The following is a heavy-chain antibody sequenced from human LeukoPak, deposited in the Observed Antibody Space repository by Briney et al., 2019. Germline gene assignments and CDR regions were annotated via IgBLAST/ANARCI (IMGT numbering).Heavy chain of an antibody. CDR1: GLTFSSYD. CDR3: AKAGGSGPYTRADY. V-gene: IGHV3-48*03. D-gene: IGHD3-10*01. J-gene: IGHJ4*02. CDR2: ISSSGNLI. Sequence: QPGGSLRLSCEASGLTFSSYDMNWVRQAPGKGLEWVSYISSSGNLIHYADSVKGRFTISRDNSKSTLYLQMNSLRADDTAVYYCAKAGGSGPYTRADYWGQGTLVTVSS.